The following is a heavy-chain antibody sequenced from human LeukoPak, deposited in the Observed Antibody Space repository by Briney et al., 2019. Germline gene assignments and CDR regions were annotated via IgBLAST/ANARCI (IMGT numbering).Heavy chain of an antibody. CDR2: IYTSGST. Sequence: TSETLSLTCTVSGYSISSGYYWSWIRQPAGKGLEWIGRIYTSGSTNYNPSLKSRVTMSVDTSKNQFSLKLSSVTAADTAVYYCARAVAGTLYFDYWGQGTLVTVSS. D-gene: IGHD6-19*01. J-gene: IGHJ4*02. V-gene: IGHV4-4*07. CDR3: ARAVAGTLYFDY. CDR1: GYSISSGYY.